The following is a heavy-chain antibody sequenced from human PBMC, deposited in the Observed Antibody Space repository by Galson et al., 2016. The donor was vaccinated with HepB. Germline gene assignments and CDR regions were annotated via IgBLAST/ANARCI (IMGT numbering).Heavy chain of an antibody. CDR1: GFTFGSYA. D-gene: IGHD2-2*01. V-gene: IGHV3-23*01. Sequence: SLRLSCAASGFTFGSYAMTCVRQAPGKGLEWVSSITGSTGVTYYADSVRGRFTVSRDDSTNTLYLRMKSLRAEDTALYYCAKDRASVPDDFDIWGQGTVVTVSS. CDR3: AKDRASVPDDFDI. CDR2: ITGSTGVT. J-gene: IGHJ3*02.